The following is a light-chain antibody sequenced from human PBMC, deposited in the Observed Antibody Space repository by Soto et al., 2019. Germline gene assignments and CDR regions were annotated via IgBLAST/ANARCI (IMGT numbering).Light chain of an antibody. CDR3: SSYTSIDTAV. CDR1: SSDVGAYNS. V-gene: IGLV2-14*01. J-gene: IGLJ1*01. CDR2: DVS. Sequence: QSVLTQPASVSGSPGQSITISCTVTSSDVGAYNSVSWYQQHPGKAPKLIIYDVSYRPSGVSNRFSGSKSGNTASLTISGLQVEEEADYYCSSYTSIDTAVFGIETKITVL.